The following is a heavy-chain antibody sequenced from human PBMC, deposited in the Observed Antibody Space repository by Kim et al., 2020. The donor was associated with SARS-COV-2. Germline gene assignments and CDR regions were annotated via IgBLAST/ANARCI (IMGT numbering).Heavy chain of an antibody. Sequence: GGSLRLSCAASGFTFSSYSMNWVRQAPGKGLEWVSSISSSSSYIYYADSVKGRFTISRDNAKNSLYLQMNSLRAEDTAVYYCARVNYYDSSGYYLSAFDIWGQGTMVTVSS. CDR1: GFTFSSYS. D-gene: IGHD3-22*01. J-gene: IGHJ3*02. CDR3: ARVNYYDSSGYYLSAFDI. CDR2: ISSSSSYI. V-gene: IGHV3-21*01.